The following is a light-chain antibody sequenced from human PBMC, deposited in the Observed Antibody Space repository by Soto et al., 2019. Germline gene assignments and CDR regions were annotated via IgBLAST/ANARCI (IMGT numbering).Light chain of an antibody. CDR2: DAS. J-gene: IGKJ1*01. CDR3: QQYNSWPET. Sequence: EIVMTQSAGALSVSPGERATLFCRASQSVRSSLAWYQQKPGQAPRLFIYDASTRATGIPARFTGSGSGTEFTLTISSLQSEDFAVYYCQQYNSWPETFGQGTKVDI. V-gene: IGKV3-15*01. CDR1: QSVRSS.